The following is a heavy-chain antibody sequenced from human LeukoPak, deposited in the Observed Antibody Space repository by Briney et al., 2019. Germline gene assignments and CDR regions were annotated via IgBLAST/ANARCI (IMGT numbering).Heavy chain of an antibody. CDR1: GFTFSTYW. Sequence: LSGGSLRLSCAASGFTFSTYWMHWVRQPPGKGLVWVSRINGDGTQTNYADSVKGRFTVSRDNAKNTLYLQMNSLRADDTAVYFCIRDLRDHDYWGQEALVTVSS. CDR2: INGDGTQT. J-gene: IGHJ4*02. CDR3: IRDLRDHDY. V-gene: IGHV3-74*01.